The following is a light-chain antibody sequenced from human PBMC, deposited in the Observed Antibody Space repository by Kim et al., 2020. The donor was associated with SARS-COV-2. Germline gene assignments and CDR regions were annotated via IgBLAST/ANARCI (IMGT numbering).Light chain of an antibody. CDR1: GLRGFY. J-gene: IGLJ2*01. CDR2: GKN. V-gene: IGLV3-19*01. Sequence: ALGQTVRVTGQGDGLRGFYASWYQQKAGQAPVVVIYGKNNRPSGIPDRFAGSRSGNTASLTITGAQAEDEADYYCNSRDSTTSHLVFGGGTKVTVL. CDR3: NSRDSTTSHLV.